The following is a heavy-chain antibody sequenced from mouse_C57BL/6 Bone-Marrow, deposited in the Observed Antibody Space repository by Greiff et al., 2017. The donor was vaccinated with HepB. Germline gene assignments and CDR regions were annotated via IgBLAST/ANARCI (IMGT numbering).Heavy chain of an antibody. Sequence: VQLKESGGGLVKPGGSLKLSCAASGFTFSDYGMHWVRQAPEKGLEWVAYISSGSSTIYYADTVKGRFTISRDNAKNTLFLQMTSLRSEDTAMYYCARAVGVWYFDVWGTGTTVTVSS. J-gene: IGHJ1*03. CDR2: ISSGSSTI. D-gene: IGHD1-1*01. V-gene: IGHV5-17*01. CDR1: GFTFSDYG. CDR3: ARAVGVWYFDV.